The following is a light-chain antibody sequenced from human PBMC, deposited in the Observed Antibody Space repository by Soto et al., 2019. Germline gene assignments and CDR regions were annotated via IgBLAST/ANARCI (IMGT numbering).Light chain of an antibody. V-gene: IGKV1-39*01. CDR3: QQSYSTPRT. Sequence: DLQMTQSPPSLSASVGDRVTITCRASQSISSNLNWYQQKPGKAPKLLIYATSSLQSGVPSRFSGSGSGTGFTLTISSLQPEDSATYYCQQSYSTPRTFGQGTKLEIK. J-gene: IGKJ1*01. CDR1: QSISSN. CDR2: ATS.